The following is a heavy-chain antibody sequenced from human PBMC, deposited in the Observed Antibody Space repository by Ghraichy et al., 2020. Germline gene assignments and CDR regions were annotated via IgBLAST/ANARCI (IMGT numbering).Heavy chain of an antibody. D-gene: IGHD3-10*01. V-gene: IGHV3-7*03. CDR1: GFTFSSYW. Sequence: GGSLRLSCAASGFTFSSYWMSWVRQAPGKGLEWVANIKQDGSEKYYVDSVKGRFTISRDNAKNSLYLQMNSLRAEDTAVYYCARESVLLWFGELLSGAFDYWGQGTLVTVSS. J-gene: IGHJ4*02. CDR2: IKQDGSEK. CDR3: ARESVLLWFGELLSGAFDY.